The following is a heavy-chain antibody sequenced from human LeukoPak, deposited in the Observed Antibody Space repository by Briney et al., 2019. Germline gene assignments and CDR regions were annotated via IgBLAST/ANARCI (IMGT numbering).Heavy chain of an antibody. D-gene: IGHD3-10*01. J-gene: IGHJ4*02. CDR1: GGSISSSSYY. Sequence: SSETLSLTCTVSGGSISSSSYYWGWIRQPPGKGLEWIGSIYYSGSTYYNPSLKSRVTISVGTSKNQFSLKLNSVTAADTAVYYCARDSWGTMVRGVIITTYDYWGQGTLVTVSS. CDR3: ARDSWGTMVRGVIITTYDY. V-gene: IGHV4-39*07. CDR2: IYYSGST.